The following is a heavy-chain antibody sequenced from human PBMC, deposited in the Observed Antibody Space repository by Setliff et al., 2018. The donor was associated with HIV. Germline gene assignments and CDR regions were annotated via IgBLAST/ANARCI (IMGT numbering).Heavy chain of an antibody. Sequence: SETLSLTCTVSGASISDGTFYWSWIRQPAGKELEWIGHLYIRTGTTNYSPSLKGRVTISLDMSNNQFSLSLSSVTASDTAAYFCARSQETSVAATEIWGQGTMVTVSS. V-gene: IGHV4-61*09. J-gene: IGHJ3*02. CDR3: ARSQETSVAATEI. D-gene: IGHD2-15*01. CDR1: GASISDGTFY. CDR2: LYIRTGTT.